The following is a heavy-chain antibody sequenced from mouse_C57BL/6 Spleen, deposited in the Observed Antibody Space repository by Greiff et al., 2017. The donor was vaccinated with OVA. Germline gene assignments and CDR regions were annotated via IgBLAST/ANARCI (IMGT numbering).Heavy chain of an antibody. J-gene: IGHJ2*01. CDR1: GYTFTSYW. CDR2: IDPSDSYT. D-gene: IGHD1-1*01. V-gene: IGHV1-69*01. CDR3: ARSGVGEKGYYFDY. Sequence: QVQLQQPGAELVMPGASVKLSCKASGYTFTSYWMHWVKQRPGQGLEWIGEIDPSDSYTNYNQKFKGKSTLTVDKSSSTADMQLSSLTSEDSAVYYCARSGVGEKGYYFDYWGQGTTLTVSS.